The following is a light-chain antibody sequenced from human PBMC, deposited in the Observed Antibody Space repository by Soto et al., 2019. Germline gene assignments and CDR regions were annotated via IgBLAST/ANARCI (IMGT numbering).Light chain of an antibody. CDR2: ASC. CDR3: QQSYSTPFT. Sequence: DIQMNQSPSSLSASVGDRVTITCRASQSISRYLNWDQQKQGKAPKLLIYASCNLESGVPSRFSGSGSDIDFTLSNSNPQPEDCATYYCQQSYSTPFTVGQGTKLEIK. CDR1: QSISRY. V-gene: IGKV1-39*01. J-gene: IGKJ2*01.